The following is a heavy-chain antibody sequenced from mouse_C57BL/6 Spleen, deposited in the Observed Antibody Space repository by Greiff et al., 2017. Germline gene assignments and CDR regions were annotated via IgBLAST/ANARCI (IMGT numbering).Heavy chain of an antibody. CDR1: GFSFTSYG. CDR3: AKAIWLRRYFDV. CDR2: IWGDGST. Sequence: VQGVESGPGLVAPSQSLSITCTVSGFSFTSYGVSWFRPPPGTGLEWLGVIWGDGSTNYHSALISILSISNDNSKSQVFLILNRLQTDDTATYYCAKAIWLRRYFDVWGTGTTVTVSS. V-gene: IGHV2-3*01. J-gene: IGHJ1*03. D-gene: IGHD2-2*01.